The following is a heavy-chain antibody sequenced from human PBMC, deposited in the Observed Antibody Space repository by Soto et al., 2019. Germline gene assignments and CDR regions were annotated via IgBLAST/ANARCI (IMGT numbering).Heavy chain of an antibody. CDR2: TYYRAKWFN. J-gene: IGHJ4*02. D-gene: IGHD6-19*01. Sequence: PSQTLSLTCAISGDSVSSDSAAWNWIRQSPSRGLEWLGRTYYRAKWFNDYGVSVKSRITISPDTSKNQFSLQLNSVTAEDTAVYYCARDRDGSGRTDFDCWGQGTLVTVSS. V-gene: IGHV6-1*01. CDR3: ARDRDGSGRTDFDC. CDR1: GDSVSSDSAA.